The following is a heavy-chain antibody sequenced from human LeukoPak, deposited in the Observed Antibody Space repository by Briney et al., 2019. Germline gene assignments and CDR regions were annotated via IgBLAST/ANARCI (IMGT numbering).Heavy chain of an antibody. D-gene: IGHD1-14*01. CDR2: INHSGST. V-gene: IGHV4-34*01. J-gene: IGHJ2*01. Sequence: SETLSLTCAVYGGSFSGYYWSWIRQSPGKGLEWIGEINHSGSTNYNPSLKSRVTISVDTSKNQFSLKLSSVTAADTAVYYCARRGSGASLEYYFDLWGRGTLVTVSS. CDR1: GGSFSGYY. CDR3: ARRGSGASLEYYFDL.